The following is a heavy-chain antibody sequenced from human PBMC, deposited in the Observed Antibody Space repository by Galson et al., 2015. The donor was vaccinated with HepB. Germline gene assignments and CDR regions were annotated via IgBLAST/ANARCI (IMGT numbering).Heavy chain of an antibody. J-gene: IGHJ4*02. D-gene: IGHD5-12*01. CDR2: IYSGGST. CDR1: GFIVSSNY. CDR3: ARAAPSPPGYSGYDYFDY. V-gene: IGHV3-53*04. Sequence: SLRLSCAASGFIVSSNYMSWVRQAPGKGLEWVSVIYSGGSTYYADSVKGRFTISRHNSKYTLYLQMNSLRAGDTAVYYCARAAPSPPGYSGYDYFDYWGQGNLVTVSS.